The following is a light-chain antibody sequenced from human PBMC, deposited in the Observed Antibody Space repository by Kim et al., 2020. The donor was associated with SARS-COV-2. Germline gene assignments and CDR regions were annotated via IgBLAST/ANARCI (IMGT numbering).Light chain of an antibody. Sequence: DVQMTQSPSTLSASVGDRVTITCRGSQTISRRLAWFQHKPGKAPRLLIYDASTLESGVPARFSGSGSGTDFTLTINSLQPEDFATYYCQQYNTYSYTFGQGTKLEI. CDR2: DAS. J-gene: IGKJ2*01. CDR1: QTISRR. CDR3: QQYNTYSYT. V-gene: IGKV1-5*01.